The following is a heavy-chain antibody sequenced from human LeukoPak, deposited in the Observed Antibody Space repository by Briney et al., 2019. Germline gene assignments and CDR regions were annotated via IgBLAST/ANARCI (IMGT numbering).Heavy chain of an antibody. CDR1: GFSVSRNY. J-gene: IGHJ4*02. Sequence: GGSLRLSCAASGFSVSRNYMRWVRQAPGKGLEWVSVIYSGDNTYYADSVKGRFTISRDNSKNTLYLQMNSLRAEDTAVYYCARHYDSSRGFDYWGQGTLVTVSS. D-gene: IGHD3-22*01. CDR3: ARHYDSSRGFDY. V-gene: IGHV3-66*04. CDR2: IYSGDNT.